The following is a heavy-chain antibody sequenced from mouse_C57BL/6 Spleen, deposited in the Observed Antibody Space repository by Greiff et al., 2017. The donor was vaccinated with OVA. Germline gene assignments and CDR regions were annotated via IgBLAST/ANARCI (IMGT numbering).Heavy chain of an antibody. Sequence: EVKLMESGGGLVKPGGSLKLSCAASGFTFSDYGMHWVRQAPEKGLEWVAYISSGSSTIYYADPVKGRFPISRDNAKNTLFLQMTSLRSEDTAMYYCARHETYDYDGGVYFDYWGQGTTLTVSS. CDR3: ARHETYDYDGGVYFDY. D-gene: IGHD2-4*01. V-gene: IGHV5-17*01. CDR1: GFTFSDYG. J-gene: IGHJ2*01. CDR2: ISSGSSTI.